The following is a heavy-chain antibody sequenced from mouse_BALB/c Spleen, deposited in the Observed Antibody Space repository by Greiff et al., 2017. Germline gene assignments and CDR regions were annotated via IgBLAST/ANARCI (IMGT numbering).Heavy chain of an antibody. Sequence: QVQLQQSGPELVKPGASVKISCKASGYAFSSSWMNWVKQRPGQGLEWIGRIYPGDGDTNYNGKFKGKATLTADKSSSTAYMQLSSLTSVDSAVYFCARRRGYFDVGGAGTTVTVSS. J-gene: IGHJ1*01. V-gene: IGHV1-82*01. CDR2: IYPGDGDT. CDR1: GYAFSSSW. CDR3: ARRRGYFDV.